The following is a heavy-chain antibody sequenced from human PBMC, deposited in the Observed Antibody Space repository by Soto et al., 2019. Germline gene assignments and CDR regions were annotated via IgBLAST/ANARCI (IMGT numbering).Heavy chain of an antibody. CDR2: IYYSGST. Sequence: SETLSLTCTVTGVSISSYYWSWIREPPGKGLEWIGYIYYSGSTNYNPSLKSRVTISVDTSKNQSSLKLSSVTAADTAVYYCARDNGYSYGYTLDHWGQGTLVTVS. CDR1: GVSISSYY. D-gene: IGHD5-18*01. J-gene: IGHJ4*02. V-gene: IGHV4-59*01. CDR3: ARDNGYSYGYTLDH.